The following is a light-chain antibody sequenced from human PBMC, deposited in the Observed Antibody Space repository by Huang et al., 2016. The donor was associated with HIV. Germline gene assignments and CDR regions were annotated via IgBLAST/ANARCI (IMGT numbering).Light chain of an antibody. Sequence: IQMTQSPSSLSASVGDRVTIPCRASQDISSALNWYQQEPGKAPKLLLYAASRLQSGVPSRFSGSGSGTEYSLTISSLQPEDFATYYCQQYYASMYTFGQGTKLEIK. J-gene: IGKJ2*01. V-gene: IGKV1-NL1*01. CDR2: AAS. CDR1: QDISSA. CDR3: QQYYASMYT.